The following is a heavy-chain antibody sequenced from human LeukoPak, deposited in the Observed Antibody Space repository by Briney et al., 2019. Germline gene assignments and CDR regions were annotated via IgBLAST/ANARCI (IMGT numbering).Heavy chain of an antibody. CDR3: ARYFDWFDAFDI. CDR1: GYTFTSYY. V-gene: IGHV1-46*01. J-gene: IGHJ3*02. CDR2: INPSGGST. D-gene: IGHD3-9*01. Sequence: ASLKVSCKASGYTFTSYYMHCVRQAPGQGLEWMGIINPSGGSTSYAQKFQGRVTMTRDTSTSTVYMELSSLRSKDTAAYYCARYFDWFDAFDIWGQGRMVTVSS.